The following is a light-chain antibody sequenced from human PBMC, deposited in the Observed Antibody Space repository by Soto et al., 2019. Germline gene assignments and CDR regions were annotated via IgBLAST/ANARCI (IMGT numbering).Light chain of an antibody. Sequence: LTQPASVSGSPGQSITISCTGTSSDVGAYNFVSWYQQYPGKAPKVMIYEVNNRPSGVSNRFSGSKFGNTASLTISGLQAEDEADYYCSSFTRSSTYVFGSGTKVTVL. CDR1: SSDVGAYNF. CDR3: SSFTRSSTYV. CDR2: EVN. J-gene: IGLJ1*01. V-gene: IGLV2-14*01.